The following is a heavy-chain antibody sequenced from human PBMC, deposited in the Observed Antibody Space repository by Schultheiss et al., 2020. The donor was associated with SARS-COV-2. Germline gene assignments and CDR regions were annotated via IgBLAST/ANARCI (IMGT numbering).Heavy chain of an antibody. CDR1: GGTFSSYA. D-gene: IGHD1-26*01. Sequence: GGSLRLSCKASGGTFSSYAISWVRQAPGQGLEWMGGIIPIFGTANYAQKLQGRVTMTTDTSTSTAYMELRSLRSDDTAVYYCARDPPVVGVDTFDIWGQGTMVTVSS. CDR3: ARDPPVVGVDTFDI. CDR2: IIPIFGTA. J-gene: IGHJ3*02. V-gene: IGHV1-69*05.